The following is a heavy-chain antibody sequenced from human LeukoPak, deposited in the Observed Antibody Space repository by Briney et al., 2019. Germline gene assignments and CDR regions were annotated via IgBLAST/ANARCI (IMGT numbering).Heavy chain of an antibody. D-gene: IGHD2-2*01. CDR1: GYTFTSCA. CDR2: INDGNGNT. CDR3: ARDWGTYCSSTSCYQHHFGDYHLRWFDP. Sequence: ASVKVSCKASGYTFTSCAMHWVRQAPGQRLEWMGWINDGNGNTKYSQKFQGRVTITRDTSASTAYMELSSLRSEDTAVYYCARDWGTYCSSTSCYQHHFGDYHLRWFDPWGQGTLVTVSS. V-gene: IGHV1-3*01. J-gene: IGHJ5*02.